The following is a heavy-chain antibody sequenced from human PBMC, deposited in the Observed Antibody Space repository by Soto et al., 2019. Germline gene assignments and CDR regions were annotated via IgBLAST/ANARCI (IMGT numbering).Heavy chain of an antibody. CDR3: AREPYGDSQYFDY. Sequence: GGSLRLSCTGSGFTFNSLSLHWVRQGPDKGLEWVAVVSFDVKVTYYADSVKGRFTVSRDNSKNTIYLQANSLRAEDTAVYYCAREPYGDSQYFDYWGQGTPVTVSS. J-gene: IGHJ4*02. V-gene: IGHV3-30*04. CDR2: VSFDVKVT. D-gene: IGHD2-21*02. CDR1: GFTFNSLS.